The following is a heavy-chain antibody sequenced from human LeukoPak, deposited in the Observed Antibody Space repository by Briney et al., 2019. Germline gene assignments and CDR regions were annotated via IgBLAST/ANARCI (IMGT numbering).Heavy chain of an antibody. D-gene: IGHD6-19*01. CDR2: IYYSGST. CDR3: ARQVIGVAVAGTRAEYFQH. V-gene: IGHV4-39*01. CDR1: GGSISSGGYY. J-gene: IGHJ1*01. Sequence: PSETLSLTCTVSGGSISSGGYYWGWIRQPPGKGLEWIGSIYYSGSTYYNPSLKSRVTISVDTSKNQSSLKLSSVTAADTAVYYCARQVIGVAVAGTRAEYFQHWGQGTLVTVSS.